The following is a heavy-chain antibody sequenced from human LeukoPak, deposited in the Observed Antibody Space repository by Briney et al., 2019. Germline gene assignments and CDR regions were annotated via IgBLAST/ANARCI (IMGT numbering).Heavy chain of an antibody. D-gene: IGHD4-17*01. CDR1: GYTFTDYH. CDR2: ISAYNGNT. CDR3: ARLMTTVTGYYFDY. Sequence: ASVKVSCKASGYTFTDYHLHWVRQAPGQGLEWMGWISAYNGNTNYAQKLQGRVTMTTDTSTSTAYMELRSLRSDDTAVYYCARLMTTVTGYYFDYWGQGTLVTVSS. J-gene: IGHJ4*02. V-gene: IGHV1-18*04.